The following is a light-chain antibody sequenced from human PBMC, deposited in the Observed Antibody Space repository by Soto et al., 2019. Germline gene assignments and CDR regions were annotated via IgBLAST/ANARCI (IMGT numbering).Light chain of an antibody. CDR3: ASYTTLSTFV. CDR2: EVT. V-gene: IGLV2-14*01. Sequence: QSALTQPASESGSPGQSITISCTGTSSDIGYYNYVSWYQQHPGKAPKLIIYEVTKRPSGVSNRFSGSKSGNVASLTISGLQAEDEADYYCASYTTLSTFVFGTVTKLTVL. CDR1: SSDIGYYNY. J-gene: IGLJ1*01.